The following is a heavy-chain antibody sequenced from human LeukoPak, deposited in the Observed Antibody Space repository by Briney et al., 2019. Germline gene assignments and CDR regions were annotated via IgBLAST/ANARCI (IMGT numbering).Heavy chain of an antibody. CDR3: ASTGGNQLLAADESGGSWYGRPFDY. Sequence: GASVKVSCKASGGTFSSYANSWVRQAPGQGLEWMGRIIPILGIANYAQKFQGRVTITADKSTSTAYMELSSLRSEDTAVYYCASTGGNQLLAADESGGSWYGRPFDYWGREPWSPSPQ. V-gene: IGHV1-69*04. CDR2: IIPILGIA. CDR1: GGTFSSYA. D-gene: IGHD6-13*01. J-gene: IGHJ4*02.